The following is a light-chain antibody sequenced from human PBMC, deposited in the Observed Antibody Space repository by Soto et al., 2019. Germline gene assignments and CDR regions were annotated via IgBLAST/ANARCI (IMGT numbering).Light chain of an antibody. CDR3: FQGTHFPWT. Sequence: DIVMTQTPVSSPVTLGQPASISCRSSQSLVHDNGNTYLYWFHQRPGQPPRLLIYRISNRFSGVPDRFSGSGAGTDFTLEISRVEADDVGVYYCFQGTHFPWTFGQGTRVEIK. CDR2: RIS. CDR1: QSLVHDNGNTY. J-gene: IGKJ1*01. V-gene: IGKV2-24*01.